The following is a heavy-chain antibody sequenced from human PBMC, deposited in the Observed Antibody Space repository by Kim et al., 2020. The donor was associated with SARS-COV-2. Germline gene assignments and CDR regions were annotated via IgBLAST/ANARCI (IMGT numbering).Heavy chain of an antibody. CDR2: INHSGST. J-gene: IGHJ5*02. V-gene: IGHV4-34*01. D-gene: IGHD6-13*01. Sequence: SETLSLTCAVYGGSFSGYYWSWIRQPPGKGLEWIGEINHSGSTNYNPSLKSRVTISVDTSKNQFSLKLSSVTAADTAVYYCAREGLWQQLHWFDPWGKGTLVTVSS. CDR1: GGSFSGYY. CDR3: AREGLWQQLHWFDP.